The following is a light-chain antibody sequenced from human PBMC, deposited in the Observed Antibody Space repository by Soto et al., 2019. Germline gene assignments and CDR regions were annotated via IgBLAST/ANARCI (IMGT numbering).Light chain of an antibody. CDR2: DVS. CDR3: QQYGSSRT. CDR1: QTVNSNY. Sequence: EIVLTQSPGTLSLSPGERDTLSCRASQTVNSNYLVWYQQKPGQAPRLLIYDVSHRATGIPDRFSGSGSGTDFTLTISRLEPEDFAVYYCQQYGSSRTFGQGTKV. V-gene: IGKV3-20*01. J-gene: IGKJ1*01.